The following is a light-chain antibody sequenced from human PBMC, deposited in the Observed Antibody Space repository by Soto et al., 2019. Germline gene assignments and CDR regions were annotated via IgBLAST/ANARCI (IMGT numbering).Light chain of an antibody. CDR2: DAS. J-gene: IGKJ4*01. CDR3: QQYDNLPLT. V-gene: IGKV1-33*01. CDR1: QDISNY. Sequence: DIQMTQSPSSLSASVGDRVTITCQASQDISNYLNWYQQKPGKAPQLLIYDASNLKTGVPSRFRGSESGTDFTLTISSLQTEDIATYYCQQYDNLPLTFGGGTKVEIK.